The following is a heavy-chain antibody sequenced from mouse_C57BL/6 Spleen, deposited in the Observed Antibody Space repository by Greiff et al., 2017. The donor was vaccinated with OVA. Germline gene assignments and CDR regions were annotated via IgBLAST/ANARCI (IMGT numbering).Heavy chain of an antibody. CDR2: IDPETGGT. CDR3: TRWSSGPLDY. J-gene: IGHJ2*01. V-gene: IGHV1-15*01. CDR1: GYTFTDYE. Sequence: LQESGAELVRPGASVTLSCKASGYTFTDYEMHWVKQTPVHGLEWIGAIDPETGGTAYNQKFKGKAILTADKSSSTAYMELRSLTSEDSAVYYCTRWSSGPLDYWGQGTTLTVSS. D-gene: IGHD3-2*02.